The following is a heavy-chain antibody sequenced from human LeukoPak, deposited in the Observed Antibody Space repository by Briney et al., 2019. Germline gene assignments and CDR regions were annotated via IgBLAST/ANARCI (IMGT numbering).Heavy chain of an antibody. Sequence: PSETLSLTCTVSGASISSGSYYWSWIRQPAGTGLEGIGRIYTSGSTNYNPSLQSRVTISVDTSKNQFSLKLSSVTAADTAVYYCAGSEDPPLGYWGQGTLVTVSS. J-gene: IGHJ4*02. CDR1: GASISSGSYY. V-gene: IGHV4-61*02. CDR2: IYTSGST. CDR3: AGSEDPPLGY. D-gene: IGHD3-16*01.